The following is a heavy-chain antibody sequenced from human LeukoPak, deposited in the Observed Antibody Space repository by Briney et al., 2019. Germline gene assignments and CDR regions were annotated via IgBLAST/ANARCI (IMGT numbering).Heavy chain of an antibody. CDR2: ISSSSSTI. Sequence: GGSLRLSCAASGFTFSSYSMNWVRQAPGKGLEWVSSISSSSSTIYYADSVKGRFTISRDNAKNSLYLQMNSLRAEDTAVYYCARAPKPPGYCSGGSCYSSYYYYGMDVWGQGTTVTVSS. D-gene: IGHD2-15*01. J-gene: IGHJ6*02. CDR1: GFTFSSYS. CDR3: ARAPKPPGYCSGGSCYSSYYYYGMDV. V-gene: IGHV3-48*04.